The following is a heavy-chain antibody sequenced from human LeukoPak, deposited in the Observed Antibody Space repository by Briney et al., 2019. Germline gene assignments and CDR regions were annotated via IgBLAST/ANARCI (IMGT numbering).Heavy chain of an antibody. CDR2: IYYSGST. D-gene: IGHD2-21*02. CDR3: ERHVPAIVVVTAILGYHDY. V-gene: IGHV4-39*01. CDR1: VDSISSSSYY. J-gene: IGHJ4*02. Sequence: SETLSLTCTVSVDSISSSSYYWGWIRQPPGKGLEWIGSIYYSGSTYYNPSLKSRVTISVDTSKNQFSLKLSSVTAADTAVYYCERHVPAIVVVTAILGYHDYWGQGTLVTVSS.